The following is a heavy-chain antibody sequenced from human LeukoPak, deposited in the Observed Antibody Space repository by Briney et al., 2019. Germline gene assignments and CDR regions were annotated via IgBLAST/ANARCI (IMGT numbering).Heavy chain of an antibody. V-gene: IGHV3-11*04. CDR2: ISSSSSTI. CDR3: ASGSALLDY. J-gene: IGHJ4*02. Sequence: PGGSLRLSCAASGFTFSDYYTSWIRQAPGKGLEWVSYISSSSSTIYYADSVKGRFTISRDNAKNSLYLQMNSLRAEDTAVYYCASGSALLDYWGQGTLVTVSS. CDR1: GFTFSDYY. D-gene: IGHD3-10*01.